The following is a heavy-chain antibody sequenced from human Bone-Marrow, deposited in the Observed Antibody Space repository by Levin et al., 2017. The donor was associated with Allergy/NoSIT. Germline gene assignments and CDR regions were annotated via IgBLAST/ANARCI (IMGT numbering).Heavy chain of an antibody. D-gene: IGHD3-9*01. CDR3: ARGGDNDILTGYYMGDF. Sequence: LSLTCVASGFSFRTYTMNWVRQAPGKGLEWVSSISTKNDYIYYADSVNGRFIISRDNAKSSLYLQMNSLRAEDTAVYYCARGGDNDILTGYYMGDFWGQGTLVTVSS. CDR1: GFSFRTYT. CDR2: ISTKNDYI. J-gene: IGHJ4*02. V-gene: IGHV3-21*01.